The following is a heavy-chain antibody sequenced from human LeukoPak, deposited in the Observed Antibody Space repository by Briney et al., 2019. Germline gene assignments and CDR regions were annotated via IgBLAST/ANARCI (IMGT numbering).Heavy chain of an antibody. D-gene: IGHD2-2*01. CDR2: IRYDGSNK. Sequence: PGGSLRLSCAASGFTFSSYGMHWVRQAPGKGLEWVAFIRYDGSNKYYADSVKGRFTISRDNSENTLYLQMNSLRAEDKAVYYCAKSPGKIVVVPPIDYWGQGTLVTVSS. J-gene: IGHJ4*02. CDR3: AKSPGKIVVVPPIDY. V-gene: IGHV3-30*02. CDR1: GFTFSSYG.